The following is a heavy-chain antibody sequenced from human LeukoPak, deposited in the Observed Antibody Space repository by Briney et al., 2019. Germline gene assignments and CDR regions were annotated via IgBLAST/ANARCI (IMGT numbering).Heavy chain of an antibody. CDR3: AKGGYCSSSSCYYGWFEP. D-gene: IGHD2-2*01. J-gene: IGHJ5*02. CDR2: INNNGGST. Sequence: GGSLRLSCAASGFIFNNYAMHWVRQAPGKGLEYVSGINNNGGSTQYADSVEGRFTISRDNSKNTFYLQMNSLRAEDTAAYYCAKGGYCSSSSCYYGWFEPWGQGTLVTVSS. CDR1: GFIFNNYA. V-gene: IGHV3-64*04.